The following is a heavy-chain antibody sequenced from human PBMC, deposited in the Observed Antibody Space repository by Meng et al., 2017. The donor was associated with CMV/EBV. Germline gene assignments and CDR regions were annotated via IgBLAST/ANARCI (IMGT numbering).Heavy chain of an antibody. CDR2: INSDGSST. Sequence: GESLKISCAASGFIFSSYWIHWVRQAPGKGLVWVSRINSDGSSTSYADSVKGRFTISRDNAKNTLYLQMNSLRAEDTAVYYCARDKVGSGSYYFDAFDIWGQGTMVTVSS. CDR3: ARDKVGSGSYYFDAFDI. D-gene: IGHD3-10*01. J-gene: IGHJ3*02. CDR1: GFIFSSYW. V-gene: IGHV3-74*01.